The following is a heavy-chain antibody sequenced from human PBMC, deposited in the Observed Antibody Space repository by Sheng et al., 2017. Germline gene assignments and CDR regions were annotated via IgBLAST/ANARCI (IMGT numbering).Heavy chain of an antibody. CDR1: GFTFNNAW. Sequence: EVQLVESGGGLVETGGSLRLSCAASGFTFNNAWMSWVRQAPGKGLEWVGRIKSKTDGGTTDFAAPVKGRFTISRDDSKNTLYLQMNSLKTEDTAVYYCTTGPDYYDNRWGQGTLVTVSS. D-gene: IGHD3-22*01. J-gene: IGHJ4*02. CDR2: IKSKTDGGTT. CDR3: TTGPDYYDNR. V-gene: IGHV3-15*01.